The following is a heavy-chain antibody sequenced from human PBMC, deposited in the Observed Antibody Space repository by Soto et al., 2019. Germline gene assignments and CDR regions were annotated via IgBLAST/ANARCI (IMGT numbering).Heavy chain of an antibody. D-gene: IGHD3-22*01. CDR3: ARDGSGYRSRASPMDV. Sequence: QVQLVQSGAEVKKPGSSVKVSCKASGDTFSSYAISWVRQAPGQGLEWWGGIIPIFGTANYAQKCQGRVKITADESTSTAYMELSSLRSEDTAVYYCARDGSGYRSRASPMDVWGQGTTVTVSS. CDR2: IIPIFGTA. V-gene: IGHV1-69*01. J-gene: IGHJ6*02. CDR1: GDTFSSYA.